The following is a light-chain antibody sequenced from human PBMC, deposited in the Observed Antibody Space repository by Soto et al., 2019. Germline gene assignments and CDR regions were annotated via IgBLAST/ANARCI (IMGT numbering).Light chain of an antibody. CDR2: EVS. Sequence: QSVLTQPASVSGSPGQSITICCTGTSSDVGGYNYVSWYQQHPGKAPKLMIYEVSNRPSGVSNRFSGSKSGNTASLTISGLQAEDDADYYCSSYTSSSTLFGGGTKLTVL. V-gene: IGLV2-14*01. J-gene: IGLJ2*01. CDR3: SSYTSSSTL. CDR1: SSDVGGYNY.